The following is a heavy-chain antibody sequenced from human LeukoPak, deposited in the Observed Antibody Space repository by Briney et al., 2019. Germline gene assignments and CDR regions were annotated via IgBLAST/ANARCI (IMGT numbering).Heavy chain of an antibody. J-gene: IGHJ3*02. D-gene: IGHD3-22*01. Sequence: GESLKISCKGSGYSFTSYWIGWVHQMPGKGLEWMGIIYPGDSDTRYSPSFQGQVTISADKSISTTYLQWSSLKASDTAMYHCARRHYYDSSGYSLHAGLPDAFDIWGQGTMVTVSS. CDR1: GYSFTSYW. V-gene: IGHV5-51*07. CDR3: ARRHYYDSSGYSLHAGLPDAFDI. CDR2: IYPGDSDT.